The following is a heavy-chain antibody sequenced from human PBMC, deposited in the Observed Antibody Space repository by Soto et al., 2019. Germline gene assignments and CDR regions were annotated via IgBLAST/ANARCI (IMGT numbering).Heavy chain of an antibody. D-gene: IGHD3-22*01. Sequence: SVKVSWKASGYTFTSYGISWVRQAPGQGLEWMGGIIPIFGTANYAQKFQGRVTITADESTSTAYMELSSPRSEDTAVYYCARGYDSSGYGPPARAFDIWGQGTMVTVSS. V-gene: IGHV1-69*13. J-gene: IGHJ3*02. CDR2: IIPIFGTA. CDR3: ARGYDSSGYGPPARAFDI. CDR1: GYTFTSYG.